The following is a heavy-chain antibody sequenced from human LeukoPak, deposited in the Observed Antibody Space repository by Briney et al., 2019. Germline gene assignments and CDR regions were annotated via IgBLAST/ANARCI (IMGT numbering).Heavy chain of an antibody. Sequence: GGSLRLSCAASGFTFSSYEMNWVRQAPGKGLEWVANIKQEGSEKYCVDSVKGRFIISRDNAKKSLYLQMNSLRADDTAVYYCARLHCSGGSCYSGIDAFDIWGQGTMVTVSS. J-gene: IGHJ3*02. D-gene: IGHD2-15*01. CDR1: GFTFSSYE. CDR3: ARLHCSGGSCYSGIDAFDI. CDR2: IKQEGSEK. V-gene: IGHV3-7*03.